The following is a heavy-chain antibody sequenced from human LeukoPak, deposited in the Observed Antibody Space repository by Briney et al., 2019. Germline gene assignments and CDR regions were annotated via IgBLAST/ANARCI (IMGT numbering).Heavy chain of an antibody. CDR1: GFTFSSSA. Sequence: GSLRLSCAASGFTFSSSAMSWVRQPPGKGLEWIGEIYHSGSTNYNPSLKSRVTISVDKSKNQFSLKLSSVTAADTAVYYCARNVDWLSGPWFDPWGQGTLVTVSS. CDR2: IYHSGST. V-gene: IGHV4-4*02. J-gene: IGHJ5*02. D-gene: IGHD3-9*01. CDR3: ARNVDWLSGPWFDP.